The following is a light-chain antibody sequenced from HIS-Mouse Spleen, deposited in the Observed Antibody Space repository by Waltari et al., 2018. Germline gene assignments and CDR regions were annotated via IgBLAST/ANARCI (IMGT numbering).Light chain of an antibody. Sequence: DIQMTQSPSSLSASVGDRVTITCRASQSISSYLNWYQQKPGKATKLLIYAASSLQSGVPSRFSGSGSGTDFTLTISSLQPEDFATYYCQQSYSTPFGGGTKVEIK. J-gene: IGKJ4*01. CDR2: AAS. V-gene: IGKV1-39*01. CDR3: QQSYSTP. CDR1: QSISSY.